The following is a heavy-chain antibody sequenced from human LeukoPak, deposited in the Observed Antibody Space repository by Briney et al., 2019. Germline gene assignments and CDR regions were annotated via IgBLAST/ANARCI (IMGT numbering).Heavy chain of an antibody. J-gene: IGHJ4*02. D-gene: IGHD3-22*01. CDR1: GFTFSTYA. CDR2: ISASGGST. V-gene: IGHV3-23*01. CDR3: AKDERDRTYYYDSSGYSGLKPPGASDY. Sequence: PGRSLRLSCAASGFTFSTYAMSWVRQAPRKGREWVSAISASGGSTYYTDSGTGRFTTSRHNSNHTLCLQMNSLIAQHTAVYYSAKDERDRTYYYDSSGYSGLKPPGASDYWGEGTLVTVSS.